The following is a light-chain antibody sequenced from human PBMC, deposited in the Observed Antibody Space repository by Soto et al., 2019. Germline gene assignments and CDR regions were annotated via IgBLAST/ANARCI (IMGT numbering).Light chain of an antibody. CDR3: QQYDHLPYT. Sequence: DLQMTQSPSSLSASVGDRITITCQASQDVRNYLNWYQQKPGKAPKLVIYDASNLETGVPSRFSGSGSGTDFTITISSLQPEDIATYYCQQYDHLPYTFGQGTKLEIK. CDR2: DAS. V-gene: IGKV1-33*01. CDR1: QDVRNY. J-gene: IGKJ2*01.